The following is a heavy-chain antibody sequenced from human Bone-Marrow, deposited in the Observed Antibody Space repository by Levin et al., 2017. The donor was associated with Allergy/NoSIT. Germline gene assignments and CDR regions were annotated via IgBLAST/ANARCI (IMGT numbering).Heavy chain of an antibody. J-gene: IGHJ6*02. Sequence: GGSLRLSCAASGFTFSSYGMHWVRQAPGKGLEWVAVISYDGSNKYYADSVKGRFTISRDNSKNTLYLQMNSLRAEDTAVYYCARDQGVVVAATPGNPGDYYYGMDVWGQGPTVTVSS. CDR2: ISYDGSNK. CDR3: ARDQGVVVAATPGNPGDYYYGMDV. CDR1: GFTFSSYG. V-gene: IGHV3-30*03. D-gene: IGHD2-15*01.